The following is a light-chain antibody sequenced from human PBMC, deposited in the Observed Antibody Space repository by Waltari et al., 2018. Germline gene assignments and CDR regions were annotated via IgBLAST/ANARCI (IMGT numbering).Light chain of an antibody. CDR2: ADS. Sequence: QSALTQPASVSGSPGQSITISCTGTSSDVGSYKLVPWYQQHPGKAPRLMIYADSNRPSGSSNRFSGSKSGNTASLTISGLQAEGEAAYYCCSYAGSSTVKFGEGTYLTVL. CDR1: SSDVGSYKL. J-gene: IGLJ2*01. V-gene: IGLV2-23*01. CDR3: CSYAGSSTVK.